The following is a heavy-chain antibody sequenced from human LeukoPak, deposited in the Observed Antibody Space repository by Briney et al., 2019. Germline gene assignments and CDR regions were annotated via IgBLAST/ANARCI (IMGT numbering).Heavy chain of an antibody. V-gene: IGHV4-39*07. CDR2: VYLSGST. Sequence: SGTVSLTCTVSGGSISSSSHYWGWIRQPPGKGLEWIGKVYLSGSTDYNPSLTSRSSISVDTSKNQFSLKLSSVTAADTAVYYCARESQRAIRGLLLIGFDPWGQGTPVTVSS. D-gene: IGHD3-10*01. J-gene: IGHJ5*02. CDR3: ARESQRAIRGLLLIGFDP. CDR1: GGSISSSSHY.